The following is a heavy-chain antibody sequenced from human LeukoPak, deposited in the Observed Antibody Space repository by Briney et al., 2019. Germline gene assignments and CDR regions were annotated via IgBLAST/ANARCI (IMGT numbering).Heavy chain of an antibody. Sequence: SETLSLTCAVYGGSFSGYYWSWIRQPAGKGLEWIGRIYTSGSTNYNPSLKSRVTISVDTSKNQFSLKLSSVTAADTAVYYCASNDFWSGGPFDYWGQGTLVTVSS. D-gene: IGHD3-3*01. V-gene: IGHV4-59*10. J-gene: IGHJ4*02. CDR2: IYTSGST. CDR1: GGSFSGYY. CDR3: ASNDFWSGGPFDY.